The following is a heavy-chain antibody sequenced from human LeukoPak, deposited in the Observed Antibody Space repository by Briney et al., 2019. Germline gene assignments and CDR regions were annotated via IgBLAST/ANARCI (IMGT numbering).Heavy chain of an antibody. CDR1: GGSISTYY. J-gene: IGHJ6*03. V-gene: IGHV4-59*12. D-gene: IGHD4-17*01. Sequence: PSETLSLTCTVSGGSISTYYWSWIRQPPGKGLEWIGYIYYSGSTYYNPSLKSRVTISVDTSKNQFSLKLSSVTAADTAVYYCARDYGDFPMDVWGKGTTVTVSS. CDR3: ARDYGDFPMDV. CDR2: IYYSGST.